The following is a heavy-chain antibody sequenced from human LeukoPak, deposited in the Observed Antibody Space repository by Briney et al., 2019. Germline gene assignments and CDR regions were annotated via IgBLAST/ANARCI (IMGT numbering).Heavy chain of an antibody. J-gene: IGHJ4*02. CDR1: GFTFSSHS. CDR3: AGSLGYCTSNVCYLKY. D-gene: IGHD2-8*01. CDR2: ISTSSSYI. Sequence: GGSLRLSCAASGFTFSSHSMTWVRQAPGKGLEWVSSISTSSSYIYYADSVKGQFTISRDNAKKSLYLQMNSLRSDDTAVYYCAGSLGYCTSNVCYLKYWGQGTLVTVSS. V-gene: IGHV3-21*04.